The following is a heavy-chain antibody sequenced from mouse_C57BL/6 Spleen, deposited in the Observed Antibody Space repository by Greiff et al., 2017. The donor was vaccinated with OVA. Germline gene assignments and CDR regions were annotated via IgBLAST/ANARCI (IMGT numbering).Heavy chain of an antibody. Sequence: EVHLVESGGGLVKPGGSLKLSCAASGFTFSDYGMHWVRQAPEKGLEWVAYISSGSSTIYYADPVKGRFTISRDNAKNTLFLQMTSLRSEDTAMYYCARRWLLNYAMDYWGQGTSVTVSS. J-gene: IGHJ4*01. CDR2: ISSGSSTI. CDR3: ARRWLLNYAMDY. D-gene: IGHD2-3*01. CDR1: GFTFSDYG. V-gene: IGHV5-17*01.